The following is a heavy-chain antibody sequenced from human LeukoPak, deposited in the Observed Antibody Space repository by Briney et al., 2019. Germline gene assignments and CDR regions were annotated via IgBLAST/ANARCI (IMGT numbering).Heavy chain of an antibody. J-gene: IGHJ4*02. CDR1: GGSISSYF. V-gene: IGHV4-59*01. D-gene: IGHD2-15*01. Sequence: SETLSLTCTVSGGSISSYFWSWIRQSPGKGLEWVGSMYYSGSTNYNPSLKSRVTISVDTSKNQFSLKLSSVTAADTAVYYCARVSQPQGYCSGGSCPPMVTFYMDYWGQGTLVTVSS. CDR2: MYYSGST. CDR3: ARVSQPQGYCSGGSCPPMVTFYMDY.